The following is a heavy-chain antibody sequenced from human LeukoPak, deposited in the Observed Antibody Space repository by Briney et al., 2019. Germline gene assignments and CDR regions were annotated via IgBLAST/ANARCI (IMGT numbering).Heavy chain of an antibody. CDR1: GFTFSSYE. V-gene: IGHV3-23*01. CDR2: ISGSDGST. J-gene: IGHJ5*02. CDR3: AEERS. Sequence: GGSLRLSCAASGFTFSSYEMNWVRQAPGKGLEWVSSISGSDGSTNYADSVKGRFTISRDNSKNTLYLQMHSLRAEDAAVYFCAEERSWGQGTLLTVSS.